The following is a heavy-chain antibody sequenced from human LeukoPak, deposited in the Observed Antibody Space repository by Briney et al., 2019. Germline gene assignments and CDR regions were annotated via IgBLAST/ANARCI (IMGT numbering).Heavy chain of an antibody. D-gene: IGHD3-22*01. V-gene: IGHV5-51*01. J-gene: IGHJ4*02. CDR3: ARSYYDSSGYAPDY. CDR2: IYPGDSDT. Sequence: RGESLKISXKGSGYSFTSYWIGWVRQMPGKGLEWTGIIYPGDSDTRYSPSFQGQVTISADKSISTAYLQWSSLKASDTAMYDCARSYYDSSGYAPDYWGQGTLVTVSS. CDR1: GYSFTSYW.